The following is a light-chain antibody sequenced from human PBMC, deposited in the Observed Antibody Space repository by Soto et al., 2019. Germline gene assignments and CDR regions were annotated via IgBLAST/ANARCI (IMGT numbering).Light chain of an antibody. Sequence: EILLTQSPGTLTLSQGESAALSCGASKTISTNYLVWYRQKPGQAPRLLIYAVSSRAAGIPDRFSGSGSGTDFALTIARLEPEDSAVYYCQQHSNSPWTFGQGTRVEI. CDR3: QQHSNSPWT. V-gene: IGKV3-20*01. CDR1: KTISTNY. CDR2: AVS. J-gene: IGKJ1*01.